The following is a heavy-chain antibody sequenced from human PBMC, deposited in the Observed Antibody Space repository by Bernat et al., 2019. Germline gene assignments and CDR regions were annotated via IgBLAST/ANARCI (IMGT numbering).Heavy chain of an antibody. CDR2: ISSSSYT. CDR3: ARGTSTSAPYMDV. V-gene: IGHV3-11*05. Sequence: QVQLVESGGGLVKPGGSLRLSCAASGFTFSDYYMSWIRQAPGKGLDWVSYISSSSYTNYADSVKGRFTISRDNDKNSLYLQMNSLRAEDTAVYYCARGTSTSAPYMDVWGKGTTVTVSS. J-gene: IGHJ6*03. CDR1: GFTFSDYY.